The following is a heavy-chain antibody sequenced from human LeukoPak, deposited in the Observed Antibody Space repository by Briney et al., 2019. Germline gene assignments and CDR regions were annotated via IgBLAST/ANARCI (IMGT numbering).Heavy chain of an antibody. Sequence: SETLSLTCTVSGGSISSYYWSWIRQPPGKGLEWIGYIYYSGSTNYNPSLKSRVTISVDTSKNQFSLKLSSVTAADTAVYYCARVSKGYCRGGSCYSRWFDPWGQGTLVTVSS. CDR2: IYYSGST. CDR3: ARVSKGYCRGGSCYSRWFDP. V-gene: IGHV4-59*01. D-gene: IGHD2-15*01. J-gene: IGHJ5*02. CDR1: GGSISSYY.